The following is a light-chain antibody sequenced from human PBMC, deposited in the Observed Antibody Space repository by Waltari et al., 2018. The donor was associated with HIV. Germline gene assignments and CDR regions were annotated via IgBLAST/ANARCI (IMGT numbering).Light chain of an antibody. V-gene: IGLV1-44*01. J-gene: IGLJ2*01. CDR1: TSTIGTNS. CDR2: SDN. Sequence: QSVLAQPPSASGTPGQRVTISCSGTTSTIGTNSVNWYQQLPGTAPKLLIFSDNQRPVGVPDLCSGSKSGTSASLAIRGLQSEDEGDYYGAAWDDSLAEPYVLFGGGTRRTVL. CDR3: AAWDDSLAEPYVL.